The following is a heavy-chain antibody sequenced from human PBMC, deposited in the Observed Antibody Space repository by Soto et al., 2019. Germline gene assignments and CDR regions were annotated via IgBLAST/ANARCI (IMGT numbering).Heavy chain of an antibody. V-gene: IGHV3-33*01. CDR1: GFTFSSYG. Sequence: GGSLRLSCAASGFTFSSYGMHWVRQAPGKGLEWVAVIWYDGSNKYYADSVKGRFTISRDNSKNTLYLQMNSLRAEDTAVYYCARELRLDYYDSSARSIPPIDYWGQGTLVTVSS. J-gene: IGHJ4*02. CDR3: ARELRLDYYDSSARSIPPIDY. CDR2: IWYDGSNK. D-gene: IGHD3-22*01.